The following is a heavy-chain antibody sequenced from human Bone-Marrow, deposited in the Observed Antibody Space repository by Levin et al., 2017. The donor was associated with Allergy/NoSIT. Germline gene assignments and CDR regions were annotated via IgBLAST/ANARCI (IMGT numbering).Heavy chain of an antibody. D-gene: IGHD6-6*01. Sequence: SCAASGFTFSSYAMHWVRQAPGKGLEWVAVISYDGSNKYYADSVKGRFTISRDNSKNTLYLQMNSLRAEDTAVYYCARDPAYGAARPANYYYYYGMDVWGQGTTVTVSS. CDR3: ARDPAYGAARPANYYYYYGMDV. CDR2: ISYDGSNK. V-gene: IGHV3-30*04. CDR1: GFTFSSYA. J-gene: IGHJ6*02.